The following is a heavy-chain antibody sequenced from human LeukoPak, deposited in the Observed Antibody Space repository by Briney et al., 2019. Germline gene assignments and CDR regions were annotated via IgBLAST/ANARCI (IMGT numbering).Heavy chain of an antibody. Sequence: GGSLRLSCAASGFTFSSYGMHWVRQAPGKGLEWVAFIRYDGSNKYYADSVKGRFTISRDNSKNTLYLQMNSLRAEDTAVYYCAREVVHDSSGYYDAFDIWGQGTMVTVSS. V-gene: IGHV3-30*02. D-gene: IGHD3-22*01. J-gene: IGHJ3*02. CDR2: IRYDGSNK. CDR3: AREVVHDSSGYYDAFDI. CDR1: GFTFSSYG.